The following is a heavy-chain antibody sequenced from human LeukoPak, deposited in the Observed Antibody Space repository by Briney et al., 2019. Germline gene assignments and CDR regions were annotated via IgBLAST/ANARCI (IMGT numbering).Heavy chain of an antibody. Sequence: GGSLRLSCAASGFIFSRYTMNWVRQAPGKGLEWVSSISSTSTYIYYADSVKGRFTVSRDNAKKSLSLQMNSLRADDTAVYYCTRDEDEELVRDYWGQGTLVTVSS. J-gene: IGHJ4*02. D-gene: IGHD6-13*01. V-gene: IGHV3-21*01. CDR2: ISSTSTYI. CDR3: TRDEDEELVRDY. CDR1: GFIFSRYT.